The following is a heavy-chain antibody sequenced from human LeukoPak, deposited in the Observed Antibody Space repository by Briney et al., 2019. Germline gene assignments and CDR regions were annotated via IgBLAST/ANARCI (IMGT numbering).Heavy chain of an antibody. V-gene: IGHV1-46*01. CDR3: ARELADSSGYYPIDY. CDR1: GYTFTSYY. D-gene: IGHD3-22*01. Sequence: ASVKVSCKASGYTFTSYYMHWVRQAPGQGLEWMGIINPSGGSTSYAQKFQGRVTMTRDMSTSTVYVELSSLRSEDTAVYYCARELADSSGYYPIDYWGQGTLVTVSS. J-gene: IGHJ4*02. CDR2: INPSGGST.